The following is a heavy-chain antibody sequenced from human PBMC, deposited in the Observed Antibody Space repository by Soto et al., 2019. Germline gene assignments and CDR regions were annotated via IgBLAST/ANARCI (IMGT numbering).Heavy chain of an antibody. Sequence: LGESLKISCKGSGYSFAIYWIGWVRQMPGKGLEWMGIIYPDDSDIRYSPSFQGQVTVSADKSISTAYLQWSSLKASDTAIYYCAIQYGSGSFDYWGQGTLVTVSS. CDR3: AIQYGSGSFDY. J-gene: IGHJ4*02. V-gene: IGHV5-51*01. CDR1: GYSFAIYW. CDR2: IYPDDSDI. D-gene: IGHD3-10*01.